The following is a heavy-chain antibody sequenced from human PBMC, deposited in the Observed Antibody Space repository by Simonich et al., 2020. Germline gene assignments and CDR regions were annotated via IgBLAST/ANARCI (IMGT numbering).Heavy chain of an antibody. V-gene: IGHV3-48*01. CDR2: ISSSSITI. D-gene: IGHD5-12*01. J-gene: IGHJ3*02. CDR1: GFTFSSYS. Sequence: EVQLVESGGGLVQPGGSLRLSCAASGFTFSSYSMNWVRQAPGKGLDWVSYISSSSITIYYPDSVKGRFTISRDNAKNSLYLQMNSLRAEDTAVYYCARDSSYYAFDIWGQGTMVTVSS. CDR3: ARDSSYYAFDI.